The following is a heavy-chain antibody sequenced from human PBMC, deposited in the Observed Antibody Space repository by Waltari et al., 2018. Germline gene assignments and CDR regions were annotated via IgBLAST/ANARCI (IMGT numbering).Heavy chain of an antibody. Sequence: QVQLVQSGAEVKKPGASMIVSCKASEHTLSGYYIHWVRQAPGQGLEWMGGINPNSGATNYARKFQGRVTMARDTSTSTGYMELSRLKSDDTAVYYCARAPNYYGGSGYQEGFDIWGQGTMVTVSS. V-gene: IGHV1-2*02. CDR1: EHTLSGYY. CDR2: INPNSGAT. CDR3: ARAPNYYGGSGYQEGFDI. D-gene: IGHD3-22*01. J-gene: IGHJ3*02.